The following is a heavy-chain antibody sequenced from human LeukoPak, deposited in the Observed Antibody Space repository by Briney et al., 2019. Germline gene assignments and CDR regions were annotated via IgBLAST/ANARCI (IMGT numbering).Heavy chain of an antibody. D-gene: IGHD3-16*01. Sequence: PSETLSLTCTVSGGSLSTGSYYWGWIRRPPGKGLEWIGSIYYSGTTYYTPSLKSRVTMSVDTSKNQFSLRLSSVTAADTAIYYCAREKRGTLTQRDYNYYMDVWGKGTTVTVSS. CDR3: AREKRGTLTQRDYNYYMDV. J-gene: IGHJ6*03. CDR1: GGSLSTGSYY. V-gene: IGHV4-39*07. CDR2: IYYSGTT.